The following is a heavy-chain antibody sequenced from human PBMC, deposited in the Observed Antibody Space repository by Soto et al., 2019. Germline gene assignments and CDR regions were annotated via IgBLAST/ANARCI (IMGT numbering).Heavy chain of an antibody. J-gene: IGHJ3*01. CDR3: ARVRQDSGTYYTAFDV. V-gene: IGHV1-2*04. Sequence: ASVKVSCKASGYTFTGYYMHWVRQAPGQGLEWMGWINPNRGGTNYAQKFQGWVTMTRDTSISTAYMELSRLRSDDTAVYYCARVRQDSGTYYTAFDVWAQGTMVTVS. D-gene: IGHD1-26*01. CDR1: GYTFTGYY. CDR2: INPNRGGT.